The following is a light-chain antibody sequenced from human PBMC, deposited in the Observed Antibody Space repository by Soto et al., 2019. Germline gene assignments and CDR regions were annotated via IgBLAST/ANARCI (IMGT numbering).Light chain of an antibody. CDR1: QSISINY. V-gene: IGKV3-20*01. Sequence: IVLTQSPGTLSLSLGERATLSCSASQSISINYLAWYQQKPGQAPRLLIYGASSRASGIPDRFSGSGSGTDFTLTISRVEPEDFAVYYCQQFRSSPLTFGGGTKVDI. CDR2: GAS. CDR3: QQFRSSPLT. J-gene: IGKJ4*01.